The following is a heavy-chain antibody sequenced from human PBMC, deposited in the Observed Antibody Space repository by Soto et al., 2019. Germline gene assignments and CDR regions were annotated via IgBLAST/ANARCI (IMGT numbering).Heavy chain of an antibody. V-gene: IGHV3-23*01. CDR1: GFTFNNYA. Sequence: GWSLRLSCAASGFTFNNYALNWGRQAPGKGLEWVATISATGGSTYYADSVKGRFTISRDNSKNTLYLQMNGLRVEDTAVYYCAKDRLAGNFDYWGQGTQVTVSS. CDR3: AKDRLAGNFDY. CDR2: ISATGGST. J-gene: IGHJ4*02.